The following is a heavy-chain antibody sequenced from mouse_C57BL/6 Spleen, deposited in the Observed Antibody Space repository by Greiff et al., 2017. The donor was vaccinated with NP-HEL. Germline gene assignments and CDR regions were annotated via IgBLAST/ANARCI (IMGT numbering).Heavy chain of an antibody. CDR2: ISSGSSTI. Sequence: EVKLMESGGGLVKPGGSLKLSCAASGFTFSDYGMHWVRQAPEKGLEWVAYISSGSSTIYYADTVKGRFTISRDNAKNTLFLQMTSLRSEDTAMYYCARGGYYGSRRDYAMDYWGQGTSVTVSS. CDR3: ARGGYYGSRRDYAMDY. D-gene: IGHD1-1*01. J-gene: IGHJ4*01. CDR1: GFTFSDYG. V-gene: IGHV5-17*01.